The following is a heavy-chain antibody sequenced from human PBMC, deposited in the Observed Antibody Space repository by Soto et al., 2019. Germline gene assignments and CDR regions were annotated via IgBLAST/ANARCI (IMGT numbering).Heavy chain of an antibody. CDR1: GFIVSSHE. J-gene: IGHJ4*02. CDR2: INGVDGAT. V-gene: IGHV3-48*03. Sequence: GGSLRLSXKASGFIVSSHEVNWFRQAPGKGLEWLSYINGVDGATYYADSVNGRFTVSRDNAENSFHLQMNSLRAEDTAVYYCARETPHCGGDCLDYWGQGTLVTVSS. D-gene: IGHD2-21*02. CDR3: ARETPHCGGDCLDY.